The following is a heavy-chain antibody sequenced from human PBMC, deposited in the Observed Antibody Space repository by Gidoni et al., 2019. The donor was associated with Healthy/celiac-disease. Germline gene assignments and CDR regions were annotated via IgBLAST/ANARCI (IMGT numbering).Heavy chain of an antibody. CDR2: ISYDGSNK. V-gene: IGHV3-30*18. CDR1: GFPFSSYG. Sequence: QVQLVESGGGVVQPGRSLRLSCAASGFPFSSYGMHWVRQAPGKGLEWVAVISYDGSNKYYADSVKGRFTISRDNSKNTLYLQMNSLRAEDTAVYYCAKTLPNYYYYGMDVWGQGTTVTVSS. J-gene: IGHJ6*02. CDR3: AKTLPNYYYYGMDV.